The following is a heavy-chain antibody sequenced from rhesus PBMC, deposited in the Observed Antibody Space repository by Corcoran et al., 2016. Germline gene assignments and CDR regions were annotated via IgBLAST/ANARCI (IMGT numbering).Heavy chain of an antibody. J-gene: IGHJ3*01. D-gene: IGHD3-16*01. CDR2: IYEGSAST. CDR3: ARDEGGGGSYYGDAFDF. CDR1: GYSISSGYG. V-gene: IGHV4-127*01. Sequence: QVQLQESGPGLVKPSETLSLTCAVSGYSISSGYGWGWIRQPPGKGLEGIGQIYEGSASTCSTPALKSHLTVYKDRSKNQFCRKLSAGPAAPAAGYYWARDEGGGGSYYGDAFDFWGQGLRVTVSS.